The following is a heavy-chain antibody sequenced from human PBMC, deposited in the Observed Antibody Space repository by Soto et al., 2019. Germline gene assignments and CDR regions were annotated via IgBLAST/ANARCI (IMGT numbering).Heavy chain of an antibody. J-gene: IGHJ3*02. CDR1: GFTFSSYA. V-gene: IGHV3-23*01. CDR2: ISGSGGST. CDR3: AKLLLWFGESPADACDI. Sequence: GGSLKLSCAASGFTFSSYAMSWVRQAPGKGLEWVSAISGSGGSTYYADSVKGRFTISRDNSKNTLYLQMNSLRAEDTAVYYCAKLLLWFGESPADACDIWGQGTMVTVSS. D-gene: IGHD3-10*01.